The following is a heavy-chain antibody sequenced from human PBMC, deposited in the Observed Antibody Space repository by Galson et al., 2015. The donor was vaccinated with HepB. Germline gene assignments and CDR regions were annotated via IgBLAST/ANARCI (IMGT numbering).Heavy chain of an antibody. CDR2: ISYDGSNK. CDR1: GFTFSSYA. J-gene: IGHJ4*02. D-gene: IGHD3-16*01. Sequence: SLRLSCAASGFTFSSYAMHWVRQAPGKGLEWVAVISYDGSNKYYADSVKGRFTISRDNSKNTLYLQMNSLRAEDTAVYYCAKAQGASDYWGQGTLVTVSS. CDR3: AKAQGASDY. V-gene: IGHV3-30-3*01.